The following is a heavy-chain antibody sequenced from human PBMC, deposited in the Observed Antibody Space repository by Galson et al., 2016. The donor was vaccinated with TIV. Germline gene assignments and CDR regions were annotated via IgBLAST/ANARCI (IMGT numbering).Heavy chain of an antibody. CDR3: ARHDLWYYVGS. Sequence: SLRLSCAASGFLVSANYMSWVRQAPGKGLEWVSIIYRGGASYYPESVKGRFTISRDNSKNTLFLQINSLRVEDTAVYYCARHDLWYYVGSWGQGALVIVSS. D-gene: IGHD2-8*02. CDR1: GFLVSANY. J-gene: IGHJ4*02. CDR2: IYRGGAS. V-gene: IGHV3-53*05.